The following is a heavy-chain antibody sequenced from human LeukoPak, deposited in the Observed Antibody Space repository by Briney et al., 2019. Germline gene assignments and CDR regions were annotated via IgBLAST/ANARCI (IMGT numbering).Heavy chain of an antibody. CDR3: AKDSAYYYDRGGYYHFEC. V-gene: IGHV3-23*01. CDR2: ISGSGAYT. D-gene: IGHD3-22*01. CDR1: GFTFSNYA. J-gene: IGHJ4*02. Sequence: GGSLRLSCAASGFTFSNYAMSWVRQAPGKGLEWVSVISGSGAYTYYADSVKGRFSISRDNSKNTLYMHMNSLRAEDTAVYCCAKDSAYYYDRGGYYHFECWGQGSLVTVSS.